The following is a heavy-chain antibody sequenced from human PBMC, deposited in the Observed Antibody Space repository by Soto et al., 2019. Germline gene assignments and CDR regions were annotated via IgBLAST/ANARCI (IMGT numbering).Heavy chain of an antibody. J-gene: IGHJ4*02. CDR1: GGSFSGYY. CDR3: AREPPGYDILTGTDY. V-gene: IGHV4-34*01. D-gene: IGHD3-9*01. CDR2: INHSGST. Sequence: SETLSLTCAVYGGSFSGYYWSWIRQPPGKGLEWIGEINHSGSTNYNPSLKSRVTISVDTSKNQFSLKLSSVTAADTAVYYCAREPPGYDILTGTDYWGQGTLVTVSS.